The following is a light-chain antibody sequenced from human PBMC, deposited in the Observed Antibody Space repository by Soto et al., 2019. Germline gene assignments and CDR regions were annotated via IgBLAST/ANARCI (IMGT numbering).Light chain of an antibody. Sequence: QSALTQPASVSGSPGQSITISCTGTSSDVGGYNYVSWYQQNPGKAPKLMIYEVSNRPSGVSNRFSGSKSDNTASLTISGLQAEDEADYYCSSYTSSRTDVFGTGTKVTVL. CDR1: SSDVGGYNY. CDR3: SSYTSSRTDV. V-gene: IGLV2-14*01. J-gene: IGLJ1*01. CDR2: EVS.